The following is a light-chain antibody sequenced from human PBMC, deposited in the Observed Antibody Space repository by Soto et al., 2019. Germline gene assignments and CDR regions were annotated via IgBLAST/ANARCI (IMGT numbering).Light chain of an antibody. CDR1: QSVSSN. Sequence: EIVMTQSPATLSVSPGERATLSCRASQSVSSNLAWYQQKPGQAPRLLIYGASTRATGIPARFSGSGSGTEFTLTISGLQPDDFATYYCQQYNSYSTFGQGTKLEMK. CDR2: GAS. CDR3: QQYNSYST. J-gene: IGKJ2*01. V-gene: IGKV3-15*01.